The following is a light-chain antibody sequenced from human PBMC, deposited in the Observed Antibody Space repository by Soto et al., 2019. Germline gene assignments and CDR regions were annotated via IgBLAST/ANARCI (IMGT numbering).Light chain of an antibody. CDR1: QDISNY. Sequence: DIQMTQSPSSLSASVGDSVTSTGQARQDISNYLNWYQQKPGKAPKLLIYDASNLETGVPSRFSGSGSGTDFTFTISSLQPEDIATYYCQQYDNLPLTFGGGTKVDIK. J-gene: IGKJ4*01. CDR2: DAS. CDR3: QQYDNLPLT. V-gene: IGKV1-33*01.